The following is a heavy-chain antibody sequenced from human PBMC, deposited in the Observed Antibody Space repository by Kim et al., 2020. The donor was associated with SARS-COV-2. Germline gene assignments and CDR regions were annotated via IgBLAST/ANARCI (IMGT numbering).Heavy chain of an antibody. CDR3: ARECPGFAFDI. CDR1: GFTFSSYS. Sequence: GGSLRLSCAASGFTFSSYSMNWVRQAPGKGLEWVSSISSSSSYIYYADSVKGRFTISRDNAKNSLYLQMNSLRAEDTAVYYCARECPGFAFDIWGQGTMVTVSS. J-gene: IGHJ3*02. V-gene: IGHV3-21*01. D-gene: IGHD3-10*02. CDR2: ISSSSSYI.